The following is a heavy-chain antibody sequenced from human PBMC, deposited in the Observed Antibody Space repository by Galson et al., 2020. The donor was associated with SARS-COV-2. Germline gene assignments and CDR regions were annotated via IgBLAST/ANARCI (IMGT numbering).Heavy chain of an antibody. CDR1: GFTITSSA. D-gene: IGHD2-2*01. V-gene: IGHV1-58*02. CDR2: NVVGSGNT. Sequence: SVKVSCKASGFTITSSARQWVRQARGQRLQGKGGNVVGSGNTNYAQKFQERVTITRDMSTSTAYMELSSLRSEDTAVYYCAAPYCSSTSCVDAFDIWGPGTMVTVSS. CDR3: AAPYCSSTSCVDAFDI. J-gene: IGHJ3*02.